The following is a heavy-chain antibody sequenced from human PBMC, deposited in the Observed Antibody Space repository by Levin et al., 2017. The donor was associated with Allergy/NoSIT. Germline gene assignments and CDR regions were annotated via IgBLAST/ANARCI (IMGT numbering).Heavy chain of an antibody. V-gene: IGHV3-11*01. CDR2: ISSGASTI. J-gene: IGHJ6*02. D-gene: IGHD5-18*01. Sequence: GGSLRLSCAASGFTFSDYYMSWIRQAPGKGLEWVSYISSGASTIYYADSLQGRFTVSRDNAKKSLYLQMNSLRAEDTAVYYCARVDAALLDMNVWDQGATVTVSS. CDR3: ARVDAALLDMNV. CDR1: GFTFSDYY.